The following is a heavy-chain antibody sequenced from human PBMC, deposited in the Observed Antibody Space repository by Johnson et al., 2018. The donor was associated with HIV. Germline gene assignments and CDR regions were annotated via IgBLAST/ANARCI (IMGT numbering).Heavy chain of an antibody. V-gene: IGHV3-23*04. CDR1: GFTFSDYY. J-gene: IGHJ3*02. Sequence: VQLVESGGGLVKPGGSLRLSCAASGFTFSDYYIHWIRQAPGKGLEWVSAISGSGGSTYYADSVKGRFTISRDNSKNTLYLQMNSLRAEDTAVYYCAKGDIVVVPAADYSSSSVDIWGQGTMVTVSS. D-gene: IGHD2-2*01. CDR3: AKGDIVVVPAADYSSSSVDI. CDR2: ISGSGGST.